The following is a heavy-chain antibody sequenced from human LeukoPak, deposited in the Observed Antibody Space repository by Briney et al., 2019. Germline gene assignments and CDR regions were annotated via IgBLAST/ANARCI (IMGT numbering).Heavy chain of an antibody. CDR1: GYTFTSYA. J-gene: IGHJ4*02. CDR3: ARGSGSYYPTDY. V-gene: IGHV1-3*01. Sequence: GASVKVSCKASGYTFTSYAMHWVRQAPGQRLEWMGWINAGNGNTKYSQKFQGRVTITRDTSASTAYMELSSLRSEDTAVYYCARGSGSYYPTDYWGQGTLVTVSS. D-gene: IGHD1-26*01. CDR2: INAGNGNT.